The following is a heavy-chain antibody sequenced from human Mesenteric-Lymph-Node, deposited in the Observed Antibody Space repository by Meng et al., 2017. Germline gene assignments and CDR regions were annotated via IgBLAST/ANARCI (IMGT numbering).Heavy chain of an antibody. CDR2: VSSLNGDT. Sequence: VRSVGEVKKPGGSCMCYCKASGYTFNNYGITWVRHVPGQGLEWMGWVSSLNGDTNYAPKFQGRVTMTTDRYTTTAYMEMRSLTYEDTAVYYCAKTPTTSWVGGWFDPWGQGTMVTVSS. CDR3: AKTPTTSWVGGWFDP. D-gene: IGHD2-2*01. J-gene: IGHJ5*02. V-gene: IGHV1-18*04. CDR1: GYTFNNYG.